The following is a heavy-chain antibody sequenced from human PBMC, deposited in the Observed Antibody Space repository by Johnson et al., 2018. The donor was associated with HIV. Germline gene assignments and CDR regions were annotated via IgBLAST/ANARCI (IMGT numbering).Heavy chain of an antibody. J-gene: IGHJ3*02. CDR3: ASQQWELGSHDAFDI. Sequence: QVQLVESGGGVVQPGRSLRLSCAASGFTFSSYAMHWVRQAPGKGLEWVAVISYDGSNKYYADSVQGRFTIYRDNSKNTLYLQMNSLRAEDTALYYCASQQWELGSHDAFDIWGQGTMVTVSS. D-gene: IGHD1-26*01. CDR2: ISYDGSNK. V-gene: IGHV3-30-3*01. CDR1: GFTFSSYA.